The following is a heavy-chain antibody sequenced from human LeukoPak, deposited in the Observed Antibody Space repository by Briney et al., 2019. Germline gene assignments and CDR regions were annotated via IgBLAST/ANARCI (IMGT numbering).Heavy chain of an antibody. D-gene: IGHD2-2*01. V-gene: IGHV3-30*03. CDR1: GXTLRSYG. Sequence: AGRSLRLSCLASGXTLRSYGMHWVRQAPGKGLEWVAIISHDGSNKYYGDTLKGRFTISRDNSKNTLYLQMNSLRGEDTAVYYCARQENAMDVWGQGTTVTVSS. CDR2: ISHDGSNK. J-gene: IGHJ6*02. CDR3: ARQENAMDV.